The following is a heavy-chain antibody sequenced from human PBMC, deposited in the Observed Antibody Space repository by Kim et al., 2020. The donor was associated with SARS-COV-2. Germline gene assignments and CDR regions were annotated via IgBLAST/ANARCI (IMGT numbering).Heavy chain of an antibody. J-gene: IGHJ4*02. CDR1: GYVFINYY. V-gene: IGHV1-46*01. Sequence: ASVKVSCKASGYVFINYYIHWVRQAPGQGLEWMGIINPSVDATNYAQKFQGRVTMTRDTSTDTVYMEMRGLRIEDTAVYYCARVLTRSGMFDFGYWGQGSLITVSS. CDR3: ARVLTRSGMFDFGY. CDR2: INPSVDAT. D-gene: IGHD1-1*01.